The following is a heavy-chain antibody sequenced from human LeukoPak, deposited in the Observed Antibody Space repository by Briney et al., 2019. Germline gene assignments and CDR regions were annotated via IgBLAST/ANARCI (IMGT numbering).Heavy chain of an antibody. D-gene: IGHD2-15*01. Sequence: SQTLSLTCAISGDSVSSNSAAWNWSRQSPSRGLEWLGRTYYRSKWYNDYAVSVKSRITINPDTSKNQFSLQLNSVTPEDTAVYYCARVGGYCSGGSCYWFDPWGQGTLVTVSS. CDR1: GDSVSSNSAA. V-gene: IGHV6-1*01. J-gene: IGHJ5*02. CDR2: TYYRSKWYN. CDR3: ARVGGYCSGGSCYWFDP.